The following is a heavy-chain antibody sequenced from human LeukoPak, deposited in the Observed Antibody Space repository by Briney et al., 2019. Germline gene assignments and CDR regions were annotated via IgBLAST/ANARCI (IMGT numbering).Heavy chain of an antibody. CDR1: GYTFTTYA. V-gene: IGHV7-4-1*01. Sequence: ASVKVSCKASGYTFTTYAMNCVRQAPGQGLEWMGWINTNTGNPTYAQGFTGRFVFSLDTSVSTSYLQIHSLKAEETAVYYCAREFHYDTTGYAFDSWGQGTLVTVSS. CDR2: INTNTGNP. J-gene: IGHJ4*02. D-gene: IGHD3-22*01. CDR3: AREFHYDTTGYAFDS.